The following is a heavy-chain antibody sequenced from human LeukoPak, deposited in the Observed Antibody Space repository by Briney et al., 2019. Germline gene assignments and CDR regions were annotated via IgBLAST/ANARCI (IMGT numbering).Heavy chain of an antibody. J-gene: IGHJ4*02. CDR2: ISGSGGST. D-gene: IGHD3-10*01. CDR1: GFTFSSYA. CDR3: AKVEGGSRVY. Sequence: GALRLSCAASGFTFSSYAMGWVRQAPGKGLEWVSAISGSGGSTYYADSVKGRFTISRDNSKNTRYLQMNSLRAEDTAVYYCAKVEGGSRVYWGQGTLVTVSS. V-gene: IGHV3-23*01.